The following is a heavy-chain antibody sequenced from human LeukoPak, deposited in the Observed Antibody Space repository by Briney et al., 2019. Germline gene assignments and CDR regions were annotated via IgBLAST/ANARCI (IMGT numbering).Heavy chain of an antibody. CDR3: ARDSGGVTIPNWFDP. J-gene: IGHJ5*02. CDR1: GYTFTTYY. Sequence: ASVKVSCKASGYTFTTYYMHWVRQAPGQGLEWMGIINPSGGITSYAQKFQGRVTMTRDTSTSTVYMELSSLRSEDTAVYYCARDSGGVTIPNWFDPWGQGTLVTVSS. D-gene: IGHD3-3*01. CDR2: INPSGGIT. V-gene: IGHV1-46*01.